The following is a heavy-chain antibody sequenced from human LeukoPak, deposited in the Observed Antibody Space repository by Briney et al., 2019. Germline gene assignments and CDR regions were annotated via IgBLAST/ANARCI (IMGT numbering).Heavy chain of an antibody. CDR3: ARRSSGGGLFDY. J-gene: IGHJ4*02. CDR1: GGSISSSSYY. CDR2: IFYSGNT. V-gene: IGHV4-39*02. Sequence: SETLSFTCTVSGGSISSSSYYWGWIRQPPGKGLEWIGSIFYSGNTYYNASLKSRVTISVDTSKNHFSLKLSSVTSADTAVYYCARRSSGGGLFDYWGQGTLVTVSS. D-gene: IGHD3-22*01.